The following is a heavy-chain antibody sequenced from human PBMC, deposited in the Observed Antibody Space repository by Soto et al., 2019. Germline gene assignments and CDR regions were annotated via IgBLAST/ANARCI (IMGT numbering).Heavy chain of an antibody. V-gene: IGHV3-30-3*01. CDR3: ARGGLPTSDIVVVVAATRGSWFDP. Sequence: QVQLVESGGGVVQPGRSLRLSCAASGFTFSSYAMHWVRQAPGKGLEWVAVISYDGSNKYYADSVKGRFTISRDNSKNTLYLQMNSLRAEDTAVYYCARGGLPTSDIVVVVAATRGSWFDPWGQGTLVTVSS. J-gene: IGHJ5*02. D-gene: IGHD2-15*01. CDR2: ISYDGSNK. CDR1: GFTFSSYA.